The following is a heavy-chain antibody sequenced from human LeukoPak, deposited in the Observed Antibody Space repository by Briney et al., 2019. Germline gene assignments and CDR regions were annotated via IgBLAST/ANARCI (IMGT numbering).Heavy chain of an antibody. CDR3: ARGFFNFED. Sequence: GGSLRLSCAASGFSVSGYYMSWVRQAPGRGLEWVSVIYSGGDTSYVDSVKGRFTVSRDNAKNTVDLHMNGLRPEDTAFYYCARGFFNFEDWGRGTLVTVSS. V-gene: IGHV3-66*02. CDR1: GFSVSGYY. J-gene: IGHJ4*02. CDR2: IYSGGDT. D-gene: IGHD3-3*01.